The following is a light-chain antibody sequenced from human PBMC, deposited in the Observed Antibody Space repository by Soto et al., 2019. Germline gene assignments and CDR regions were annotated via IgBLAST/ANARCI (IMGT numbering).Light chain of an antibody. Sequence: EVVMRQSPATLSFSPGEGPTLSCRASQGIGDPLAWYQHKPCQRPSLLIYDTSTGATGLATRFSGRSSRAEFTLTISRQHYEDLEVYYRQSGNTWSLTFGEGTKVDI. CDR1: QGIGDP. CDR3: QSGNTWSLT. CDR2: DTS. V-gene: IGKV3-15*01. J-gene: IGKJ4*01.